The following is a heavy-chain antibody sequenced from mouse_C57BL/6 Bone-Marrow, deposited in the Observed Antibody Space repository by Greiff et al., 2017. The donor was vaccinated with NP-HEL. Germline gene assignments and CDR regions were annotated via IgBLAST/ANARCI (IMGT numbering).Heavy chain of an antibody. J-gene: IGHJ4*01. D-gene: IGHD2-3*01. CDR2: ISYSGST. Sequence: EVMLVESGPGLAKPSQTLSLTCSVTGYSITSDYWNWIRKFPGNKLEYMGYISYSGSTYYNPSLKSRISITRDTSKNQYYLQLNSVTTEDTATYYCARYRYDGYPYYAMDYWGQGTSVTVSS. CDR3: ARYRYDGYPYYAMDY. V-gene: IGHV3-8*01. CDR1: GYSITSDY.